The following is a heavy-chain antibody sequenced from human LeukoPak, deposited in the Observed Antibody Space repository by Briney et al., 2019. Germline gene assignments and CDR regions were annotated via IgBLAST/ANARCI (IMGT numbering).Heavy chain of an antibody. CDR2: IKQDGSKK. V-gene: IGHV3-7*01. Sequence: GGSLRLSCVASGFPFSSYWMTWVRQAPGKGLEWVANIKQDGSKKSYVDSVKGRFTISRDNAKNSLYLQMNSLRAEDTAVYSCVRGYCTSTSCYNDYWGQGTLVTVSS. CDR1: GFPFSSYW. D-gene: IGHD2-2*02. J-gene: IGHJ4*02. CDR3: VRGYCTSTSCYNDY.